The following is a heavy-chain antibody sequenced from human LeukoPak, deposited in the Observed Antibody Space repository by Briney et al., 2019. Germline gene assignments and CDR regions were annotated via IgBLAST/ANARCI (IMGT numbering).Heavy chain of an antibody. J-gene: IGHJ5*02. CDR1: SGSISSGDYY. V-gene: IGHV4-30-4*08. D-gene: IGHD2-2*02. Sequence: SETLSLTCTVSSGSISSGDYYWSWIRQPPGKGLEWIGYIYYSGSTYYNPSLKSRVTISVDTSKNQFSLKLSSVTAADTAVYYCARAPIVVVPAAILLRGWFDPWGQGTLVTVSS. CDR2: IYYSGST. CDR3: ARAPIVVVPAAILLRGWFDP.